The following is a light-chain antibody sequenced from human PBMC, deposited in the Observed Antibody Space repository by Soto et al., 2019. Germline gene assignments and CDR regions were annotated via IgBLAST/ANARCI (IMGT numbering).Light chain of an antibody. Sequence: EIVLTQSPATLSVSPGEGATLSCRASQGIGDTLAWYQQKPGQAPRLIIHGASSRATGVPDRITGSGSGTDFTLSISRLEPEDFAVYYCQQYGSLPKTFGQGTKVDIK. J-gene: IGKJ1*01. CDR3: QQYGSLPKT. CDR1: QGIGDT. V-gene: IGKV3-20*01. CDR2: GAS.